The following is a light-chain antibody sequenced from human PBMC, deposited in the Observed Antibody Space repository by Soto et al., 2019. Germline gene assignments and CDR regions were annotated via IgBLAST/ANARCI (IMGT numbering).Light chain of an antibody. J-gene: IGKJ4*01. Sequence: EIVLTQSPGTLSLSPGERATLSCRASQSISSSYLAWYQQKPGQAPRLLIYDASYRATGIPARFSGGGSGTDFTLSISSLEPEDFAVYYYQQRSDWLTFGGGTKVDIK. CDR3: QQRSDWLT. CDR2: DAS. CDR1: QSISSSY. V-gene: IGKV3D-20*02.